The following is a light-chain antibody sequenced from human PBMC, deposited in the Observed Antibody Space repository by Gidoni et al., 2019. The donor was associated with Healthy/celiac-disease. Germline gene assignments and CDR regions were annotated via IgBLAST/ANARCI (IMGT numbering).Light chain of an antibody. J-gene: IGKJ4*01. CDR2: AAS. V-gene: IGKV1-8*01. Sequence: AIRITQSPSSLSASTGDRVTITCRASQGISSYLAWYQQKPGKAPKLLIYAASTLQSGVPSRFSGSGSGTDFTLTISCLQSEDFATYYCQQYYSYPRTFGGXTKVEIK. CDR3: QQYYSYPRT. CDR1: QGISSY.